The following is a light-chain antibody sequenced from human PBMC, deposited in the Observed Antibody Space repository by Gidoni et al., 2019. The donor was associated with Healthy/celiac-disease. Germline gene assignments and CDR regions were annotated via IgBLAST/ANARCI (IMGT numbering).Light chain of an antibody. CDR1: QSVSSY. Sequence: EIVLTQSPATLSLSPGERATLSCRASQSVSSYLAWYQQKPVQAPRLLIYDASNRATGIPARFSGRGSGTDFTLTISSLEPEDFAVYYCQQRSNWPPTFXPXTKVDIK. V-gene: IGKV3-11*01. J-gene: IGKJ3*01. CDR2: DAS. CDR3: QQRSNWPPT.